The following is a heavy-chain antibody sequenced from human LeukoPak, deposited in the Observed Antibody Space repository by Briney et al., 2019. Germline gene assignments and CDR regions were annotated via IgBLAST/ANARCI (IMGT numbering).Heavy chain of an antibody. Sequence: SETLSLTCAVYGGSFSGYHWTWIRQSPGKGLEWVGDINPSGSTYYNPSLKSRLTISVDTSKNQFSLKLRSVTAADAAVYYCARGRHDITMIVVVMTSVSYYLDVWGKGTTVTVS. J-gene: IGHJ6*03. D-gene: IGHD3-22*01. CDR2: INPSGST. CDR3: ARGRHDITMIVVVMTSVSYYLDV. V-gene: IGHV4-34*01. CDR1: GGSFSGYH.